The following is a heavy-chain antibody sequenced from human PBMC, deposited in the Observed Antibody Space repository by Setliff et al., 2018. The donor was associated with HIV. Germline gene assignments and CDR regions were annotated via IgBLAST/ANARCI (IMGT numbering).Heavy chain of an antibody. CDR3: TKPSQFDY. CDR1: GGSIISDIFY. J-gene: IGHJ4*02. D-gene: IGHD4-17*01. V-gene: IGHV4-39*01. Sequence: PSETLSLTCSVSGGSIISDIFYWGWIRQPPGKGLEWIGSIYPGSTKCNPSLRSRLTISLDSPTNQFSVTLNSVDTATYYCAQTTKPSQFDYWGQGTLVTVSS. CDR2: IYPGST.